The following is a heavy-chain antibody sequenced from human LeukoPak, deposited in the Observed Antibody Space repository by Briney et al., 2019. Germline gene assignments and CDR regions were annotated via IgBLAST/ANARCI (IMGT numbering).Heavy chain of an antibody. CDR3: ARASPMDV. CDR1: GGSISSGSYY. CDR2: IYTSGST. V-gene: IGHV4-61*02. Sequence: PSQTLSLTCTVSGGSISSGSYYWSWIRQPAGKGLEWIGRIYTSGSTNYNPSHKSRVTISVDTSKNQFSLKLSSVTAADTAVYYCARASPMDVWGKGTTVTVSS. J-gene: IGHJ6*03.